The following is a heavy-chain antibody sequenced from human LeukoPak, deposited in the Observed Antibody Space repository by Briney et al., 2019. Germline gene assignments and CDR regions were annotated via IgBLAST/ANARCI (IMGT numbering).Heavy chain of an antibody. D-gene: IGHD6-13*01. CDR1: GFTFSSYA. Sequence: GGSLRLSCVASGFTFSSYAMSWVRQAPGKGLEWVSGISGSGGSTYYADSVKGRFTISRDNSKNTLYLQMNSLRDEDTAVYYCARDGPPIAAAGTWWFDPWGQGTLVTVSS. J-gene: IGHJ5*02. CDR3: ARDGPPIAAAGTWWFDP. V-gene: IGHV3-23*01. CDR2: ISGSGGST.